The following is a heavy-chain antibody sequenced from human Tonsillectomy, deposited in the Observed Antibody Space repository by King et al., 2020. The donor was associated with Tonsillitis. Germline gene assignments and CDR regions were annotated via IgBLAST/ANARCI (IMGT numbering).Heavy chain of an antibody. Sequence: QLVQSGAEVKKPGSSVKVSCKASGGTFSSYAISWVRQAPGQGLEWMGRIIPIVDISNYAQKFQGRVTITADKSTSTAYMELSSLRSDDTAVYYCARDLNSCSSSSCFRSFQHWGQGTLVTVSS. J-gene: IGHJ1*01. V-gene: IGHV1-69*04. CDR1: GGTFSSYA. CDR2: IIPIVDIS. CDR3: ARDLNSCSSSSCFRSFQH. D-gene: IGHD2-2*01.